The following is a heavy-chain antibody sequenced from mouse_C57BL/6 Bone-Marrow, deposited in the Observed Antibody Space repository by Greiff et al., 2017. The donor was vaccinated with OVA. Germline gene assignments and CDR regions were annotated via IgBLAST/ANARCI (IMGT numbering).Heavy chain of an antibody. Sequence: DVKLVESGAELVRPGASVKLSCTASGFNIKDDYMHWVKQRPEPGLEWIGWIDPENGDTEYASKLQGTATITAATSSNTAYLQLSSLTSKDTAVYYCTNQLGEPVAYWGQGTLVTVSA. CDR2: IDPENGDT. J-gene: IGHJ3*01. CDR3: TNQLGEPVAY. D-gene: IGHD4-1*02. CDR1: GFNIKDDY. V-gene: IGHV14-4*01.